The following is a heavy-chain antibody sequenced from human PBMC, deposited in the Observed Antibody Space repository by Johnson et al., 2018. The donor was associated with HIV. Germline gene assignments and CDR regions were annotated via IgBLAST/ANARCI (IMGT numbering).Heavy chain of an antibody. Sequence: EVQLVESGGGVVQPGGFLRLSCAASGFTVSSNYMSWVRQAPGKGLEWVSVIYSGGSTYYADSVKGRFTISRDNSKNTLYLKMNSLRAEDTAVYYWARDLGGSDAFDVWGQGTMVTVSS. D-gene: IGHD3-16*01. V-gene: IGHV3-53*01. CDR1: GFTVSSNY. CDR2: IYSGGST. CDR3: ARDLGGSDAFDV. J-gene: IGHJ3*01.